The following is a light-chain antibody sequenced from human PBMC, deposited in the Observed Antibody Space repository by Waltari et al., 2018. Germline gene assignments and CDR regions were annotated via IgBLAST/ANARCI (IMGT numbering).Light chain of an antibody. J-gene: IGKJ4*01. CDR2: AAS. V-gene: IGKV3-15*01. CDR1: QSVSSS. CDR3: QQYSNWPPLT. Sequence: ELVLTQSPATLSLSPGERATLSCRASQSVSSSLAWYQRKPGQAPRLLIYAASSRATGIPDRFSGSGSGTDFTLTISSLEPEDFAVYYCQQYSNWPPLTFGGGTKVEIK.